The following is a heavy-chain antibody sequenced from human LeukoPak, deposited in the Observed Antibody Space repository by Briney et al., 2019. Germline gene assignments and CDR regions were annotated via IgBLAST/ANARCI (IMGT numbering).Heavy chain of an antibody. Sequence: GGSLRLSCAASGFTFSSYAMSWVRQAPGKGLEWVSAISGSGGSTYYADSVKGRFTISRDNSKNTLYLQMNSLRAEDTAVYYCAKVWGKYSSGRYGAFDIWGQGTMVTVSS. CDR1: GFTFSSYA. V-gene: IGHV3-23*01. J-gene: IGHJ3*02. CDR3: AKVWGKYSSGRYGAFDI. D-gene: IGHD6-19*01. CDR2: ISGSGGST.